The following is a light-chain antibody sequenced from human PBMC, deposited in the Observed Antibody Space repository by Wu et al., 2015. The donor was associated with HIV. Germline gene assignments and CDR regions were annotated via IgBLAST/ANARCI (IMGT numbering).Light chain of an antibody. CDR1: QSIGRN. CDR3: QQYGSSPDT. CDR2: GTS. Sequence: EIVMTQSPVTLSVSPGERATLSCRASQSIGRNLAWYQQKPGQAPRLLIYGTSIRVTGVPARFRGSGSGTDFALTISRLEPEDFAVYYCQQYGSSPDTFGQGTKLEIK. V-gene: IGKV3-20*01. J-gene: IGKJ2*01.